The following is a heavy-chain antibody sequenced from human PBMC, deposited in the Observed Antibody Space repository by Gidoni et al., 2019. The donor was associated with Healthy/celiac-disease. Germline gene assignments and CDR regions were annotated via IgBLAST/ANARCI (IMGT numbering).Heavy chain of an antibody. CDR3: ARDSPLLWWTGTYFDY. V-gene: IGHV3-21*01. Sequence: EVQLVESGGGLVKPGGSLRLSCAASGFTFSSYSMNWVRQAPGKGLEWVSSISSSSSYIYYADSVKGRFTISRDNAKNSLYLQMNSLRAEDTAVYYCARDSPLLWWTGTYFDYWGQGTLVTVSS. J-gene: IGHJ4*02. CDR1: GFTFSSYS. CDR2: ISSSSSYI. D-gene: IGHD2-21*01.